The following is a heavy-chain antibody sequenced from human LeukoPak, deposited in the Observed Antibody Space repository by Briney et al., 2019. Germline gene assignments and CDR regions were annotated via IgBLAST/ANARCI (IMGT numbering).Heavy chain of an antibody. J-gene: IGHJ4*02. D-gene: IGHD3-22*01. V-gene: IGHV3-23*01. Sequence: GGSLRLSCAASGFTFSSYAMSWVRQAPGKGLEWVSAISGSGGSTYYADPVKGRFTISRDNSKNTLYLQMNSLRAEDTAVYYCAKGMGGRYYDSSGYPYWGQGTLVTVSS. CDR3: AKGMGGRYYDSSGYPY. CDR2: ISGSGGST. CDR1: GFTFSSYA.